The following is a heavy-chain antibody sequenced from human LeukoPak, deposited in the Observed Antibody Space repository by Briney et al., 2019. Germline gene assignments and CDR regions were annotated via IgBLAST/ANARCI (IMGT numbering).Heavy chain of an antibody. Sequence: GGSLRLSCAASGFTFSSYAMHWVRQAPGKGLEYVSAISSNGGSTYYANSVKGRFTISRDNSKNTLYLQMGSLRAEDMAVYYCAREGGEYSSPARYFDYWGQETLVTVSS. V-gene: IGHV3-64*01. CDR1: GFTFSSYA. D-gene: IGHD6-6*01. CDR2: ISSNGGST. J-gene: IGHJ4*02. CDR3: AREGGEYSSPARYFDY.